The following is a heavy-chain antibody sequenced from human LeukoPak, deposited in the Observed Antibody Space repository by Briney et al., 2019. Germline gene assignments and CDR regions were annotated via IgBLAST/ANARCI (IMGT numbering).Heavy chain of an antibody. Sequence: GGSLRLSCAASGFTFSSYWMHWVRQAPGKGLVWVSRINSDGGSTSYADSVKGRFTISRDNAKNTLYLQMNSLRAEDTAVYCCAREGGADWAFDIWGQGTMVTVSS. V-gene: IGHV3-74*01. CDR1: GFTFSSYW. D-gene: IGHD1-26*01. CDR3: AREGGADWAFDI. CDR2: INSDGGST. J-gene: IGHJ3*02.